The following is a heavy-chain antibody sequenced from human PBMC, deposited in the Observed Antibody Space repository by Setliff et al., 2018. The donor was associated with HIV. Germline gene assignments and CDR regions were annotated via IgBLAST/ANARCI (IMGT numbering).Heavy chain of an antibody. J-gene: IGHJ1*01. D-gene: IGHD2-21*01. CDR2: IDGRGIGT. CDR1: GFTFSNYA. CDR3: ARSLWLGDIQH. Sequence: LRLSCAASGFTFSNYALSWVRQAPGKGLEWVSAIDGRGIGTYYADSMRGRFTISRDNSRNTVYLQMNSPRAEDTALYYCARSLWLGDIQHWGQGTLVTVS. V-gene: IGHV3-23*01.